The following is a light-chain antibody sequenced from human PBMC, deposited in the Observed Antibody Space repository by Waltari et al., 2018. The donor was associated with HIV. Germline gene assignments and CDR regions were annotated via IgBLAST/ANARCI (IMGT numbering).Light chain of an antibody. J-gene: IGLJ2*01. V-gene: IGLV1-40*01. CDR3: QSYDSTLNAAVV. CDR1: RSNIGAAYD. CDR2: GNK. Sequence: QSVLTQPPSVSGAPGQRVTISCTGRRSNIGAAYDVHCSQQIPGTAPKLLISGNKNRPSGVPDRFSASKSGTSASLAITGLQPEDEADYFCQSYDSTLNAAVVFGGGTKLTVL.